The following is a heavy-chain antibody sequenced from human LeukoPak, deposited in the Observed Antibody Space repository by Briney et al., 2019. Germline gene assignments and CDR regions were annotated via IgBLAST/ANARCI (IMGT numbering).Heavy chain of an antibody. J-gene: IGHJ6*03. CDR3: ARGPDYGGNHQNNYYYYYMDV. V-gene: IGHV1-2*02. Sequence: ASVKVSCKASGYTFTGYYMHWVRQAPGQGLEWMGWINPNSGGTNYAQKFQGRVTMTRDTSIGTAYMELSRLRSDDTAVYYCARGPDYGGNHQNNYYYYYMDVWGKGTTVTVSS. CDR2: INPNSGGT. CDR1: GYTFTGYY. D-gene: IGHD4-23*01.